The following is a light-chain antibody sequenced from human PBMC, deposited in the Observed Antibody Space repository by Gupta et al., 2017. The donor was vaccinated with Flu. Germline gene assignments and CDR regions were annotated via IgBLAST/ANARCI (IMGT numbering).Light chain of an antibody. Sequence: DIQMTQFPSSLSASVGDRVIITCRASQSISTYLNWYQQKPGNAPNLLIYAASKLQSGVPSRFSGSRSGTDFTLTISSLQPDDFATYYCQQNFRTPHTFGQGTKLEIK. CDR3: QQNFRTPHT. V-gene: IGKV1-39*01. CDR2: AAS. CDR1: QSISTY. J-gene: IGKJ2*01.